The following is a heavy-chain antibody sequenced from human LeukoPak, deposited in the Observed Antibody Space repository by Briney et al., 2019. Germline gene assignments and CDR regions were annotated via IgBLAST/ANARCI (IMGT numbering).Heavy chain of an antibody. D-gene: IGHD2-2*01. CDR2: ISGSGGST. CDR1: GFTFSSYA. CDR3: AKDPGYCSSTSCSYDYYYYYMDV. Sequence: GGSLRLSCAASGFTFSSYAMSWVRQAPGKGLEWVSAISGSGGSTYYADSVKGRFTISRDDSKNTLYLQMNSLRAEDTAVYYCAKDPGYCSSTSCSYDYYYYYMDVWGKGTTVTVSS. V-gene: IGHV3-23*01. J-gene: IGHJ6*03.